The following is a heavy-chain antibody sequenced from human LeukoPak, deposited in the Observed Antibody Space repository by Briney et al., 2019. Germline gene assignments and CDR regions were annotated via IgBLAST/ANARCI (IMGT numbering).Heavy chain of an antibody. D-gene: IGHD6-13*01. CDR2: IYYSGST. J-gene: IGHJ6*03. CDR1: GGSIRSSSYY. CDR3: ARVAAAGYHYYMDV. V-gene: IGHV4-61*05. Sequence: SETLSLPCTVSGGSIRSSSYYWGWIRQPPGKGLEWIGYIYYSGSTNYNPSLTSRVTLSVDTSKNQFSLKVSSVTAADTAVYYCARVAAAGYHYYMDVWGKGTTVTISS.